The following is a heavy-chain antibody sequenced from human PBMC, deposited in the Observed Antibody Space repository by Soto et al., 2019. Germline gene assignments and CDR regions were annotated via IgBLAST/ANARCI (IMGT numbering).Heavy chain of an antibody. D-gene: IGHD1-1*01. CDR2: ISRNSRYT. Sequence: QVQLVESGGGLVKPGGSLRLSCAASGFTFSDYFMAWIRQAPGKGLEWIAYISRNSRYTNFADSVRGRFTISRDNAKNSLYLQMNDLSAEDTAVYYCATNYKEPSDDAFDVWGQGTMVTVSS. CDR1: GFTFSDYF. J-gene: IGHJ3*01. V-gene: IGHV3-11*06. CDR3: ATNYKEPSDDAFDV.